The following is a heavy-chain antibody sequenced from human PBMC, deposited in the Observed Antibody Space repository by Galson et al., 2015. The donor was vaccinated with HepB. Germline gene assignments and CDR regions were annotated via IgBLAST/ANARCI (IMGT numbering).Heavy chain of an antibody. V-gene: IGHV3-64D*06. J-gene: IGHJ3*02. CDR2: IISNGGST. D-gene: IGHD1-14*01. CDR1: GFTFSYYT. Sequence: SLRLSCAASGFTFSYYTMHWVRQAPGKGLEYVSAIISNGGSTYYADSVKGRFTISRDNSKNTLYLQMSSLRAEDTAVYYCMKHVYRTNRPAAFDIWGQGTMVTVSS. CDR3: MKHVYRTNRPAAFDI.